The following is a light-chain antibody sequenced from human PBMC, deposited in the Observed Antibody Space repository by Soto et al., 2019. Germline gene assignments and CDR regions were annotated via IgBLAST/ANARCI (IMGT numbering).Light chain of an antibody. CDR3: QQYNNWPPAT. CDR1: QSVSSN. Sequence: EIVMTQSPATLSVSPGERATLSCRASQSVSSNLAWYQQKPGQAPRLLIYGASTRATGIPARFSGSGSGTEFTLTISSLQSEDFAVYYCQQYNNWPPATFGKGTRPEIK. V-gene: IGKV3-15*01. CDR2: GAS. J-gene: IGKJ5*01.